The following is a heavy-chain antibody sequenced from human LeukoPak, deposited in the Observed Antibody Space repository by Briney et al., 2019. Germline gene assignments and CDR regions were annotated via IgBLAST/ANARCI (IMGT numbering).Heavy chain of an antibody. CDR2: IYTSGST. D-gene: IGHD2-15*01. CDR1: GGSISSYY. V-gene: IGHV4-4*07. CDR3: ASLSEYCSAGSCYLGWFDP. J-gene: IGHJ5*02. Sequence: SETLSLTCTVSGGSISSYYWSWIRQPAGKGLEWIGRIYTSGSTNYNPSLKSRVTMSVDTSKNQFSLKLNSVTAADTAVYYCASLSEYCSAGSCYLGWFDPWGQGTLVTVSS.